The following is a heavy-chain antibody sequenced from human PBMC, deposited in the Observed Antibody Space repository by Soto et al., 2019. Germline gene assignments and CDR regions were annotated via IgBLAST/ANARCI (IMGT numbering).Heavy chain of an antibody. CDR2: ISTYNGDT. D-gene: IGHD5-12*01. V-gene: IGHV1-18*01. CDR1: GYTFTRSG. Sequence: QVQLVQSGAEVKKPGASVKVSCKASGYTFTRSGISWVRQAPGQGLEWMGWISTYNGDTNYAQTFQDRVTMTTDTSTSTVYLELRSLRYDDTAVYDCAREGVAPYYYYGMDVWGQGTPVTVSS. CDR3: AREGVAPYYYYGMDV. J-gene: IGHJ6*02.